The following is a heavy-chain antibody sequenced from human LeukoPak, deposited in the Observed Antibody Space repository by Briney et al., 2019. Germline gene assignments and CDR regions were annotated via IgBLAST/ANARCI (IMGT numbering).Heavy chain of an antibody. Sequence: SQTLSLTCTVSGGSISSGGYYWSWIRQHPGKDLEWIGYIYYGGSTYYNPSLKSRVTISVDTSKNQFSLKLSSVTAADTAVYYCARVENVIYYDSRAGAFDIWGQGTMVTVSS. J-gene: IGHJ3*02. CDR1: GGSISSGGYY. D-gene: IGHD3-22*01. CDR3: ARVENVIYYDSRAGAFDI. V-gene: IGHV4-31*03. CDR2: IYYGGST.